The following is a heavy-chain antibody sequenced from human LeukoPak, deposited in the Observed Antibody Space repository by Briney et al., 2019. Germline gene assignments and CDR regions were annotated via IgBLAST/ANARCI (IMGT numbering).Heavy chain of an antibody. CDR1: GGSISSYY. Sequence: SETLSLTCTVSGGSISSYYWSWIRQPPGKGLEWIGYIYYSGSTNYNPSLKSRVTISVDTSKNQFSLKLSSVTAADTAVYYCASNRRGSLGYFDYWGQGTLVTVSS. CDR2: IYYSGST. D-gene: IGHD1-14*01. J-gene: IGHJ4*02. V-gene: IGHV4-59*01. CDR3: ASNRRGSLGYFDY.